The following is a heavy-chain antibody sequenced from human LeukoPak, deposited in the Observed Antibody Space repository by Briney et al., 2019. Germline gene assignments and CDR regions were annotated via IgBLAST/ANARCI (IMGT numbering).Heavy chain of an antibody. CDR1: GFTFSDYY. D-gene: IGHD6-13*01. CDR2: IWYDGSNK. V-gene: IGHV3-33*08. J-gene: IGHJ3*02. CDR3: ARSSSWFDAFDI. Sequence: GGSLRLSCAASGFTFSDYYMSWVRQAPGKGLEWVAVIWYDGSNKYYADSVKGRFTISRDNSKNTLYLQMNSLRAEDTAVYYCARSSSWFDAFDIWGQGTMVTVSS.